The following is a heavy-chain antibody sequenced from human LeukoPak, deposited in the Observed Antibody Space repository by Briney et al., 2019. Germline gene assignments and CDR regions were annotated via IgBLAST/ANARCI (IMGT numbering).Heavy chain of an antibody. CDR1: GFTFSSYG. CDR2: IWYDGSNK. CDR3: AGIPPLYSSGWYYG. V-gene: IGHV3-33*01. D-gene: IGHD6-19*01. J-gene: IGHJ4*02. Sequence: PGGSLRLSCAASGFTFSSYGMHWVRQAPGKGLEWVAVIWYDGSNKYYADSVKGRFTISRDNSKNTLYLQMNSLRAEDTAVYYCAGIPPLYSSGWYYGWGQGTLVTVSS.